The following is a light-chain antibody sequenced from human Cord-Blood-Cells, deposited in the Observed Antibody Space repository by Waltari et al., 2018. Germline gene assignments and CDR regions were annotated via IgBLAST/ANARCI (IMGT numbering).Light chain of an antibody. Sequence: AIRMTQSPSSFSASPGHRVTITCRASQCISSYLAWYQHNPAKDPKLLIYAASTLQSGVPSRFSGSGSGTDFTLTISCLQSEDFATYYCQQYYSYPWTFGQGTKVEIK. CDR2: AAS. J-gene: IGKJ1*01. V-gene: IGKV1-8*01. CDR1: QCISSY. CDR3: QQYYSYPWT.